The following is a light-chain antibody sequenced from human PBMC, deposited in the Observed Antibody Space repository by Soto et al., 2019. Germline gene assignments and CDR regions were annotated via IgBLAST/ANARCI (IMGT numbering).Light chain of an antibody. CDR2: DTS. CDR3: QQYNTWTSIT. Sequence: EIVMTQSPVTLSVSTGERATLSCRASQSVSRKLVWYQQKPGQAPRLLIYDTSTRATGIPARFSGSGSGTEFTLTISSLQSEDFAVYYCQQYNTWTSITFGQGTRLEIK. CDR1: QSVSRK. V-gene: IGKV3-15*01. J-gene: IGKJ5*01.